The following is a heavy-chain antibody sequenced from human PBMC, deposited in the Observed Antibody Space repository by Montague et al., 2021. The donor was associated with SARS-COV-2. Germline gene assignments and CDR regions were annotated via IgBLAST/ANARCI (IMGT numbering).Heavy chain of an antibody. J-gene: IGHJ4*02. Sequence: SLRLSCAASGFTFSNYGMSWVRQAPGKGLEWVSHSNKNNGVTHYADSVRGRFTTSRDISENTLFLQMNSLTAEDTAIYYCAKNKANDGSGPYFDYWGQGTLVTVSS. V-gene: IGHV3-23*01. CDR1: GFTFSNYG. D-gene: IGHD6-19*01. CDR2: SNKNNGVT. CDR3: AKNKANDGSGPYFDY.